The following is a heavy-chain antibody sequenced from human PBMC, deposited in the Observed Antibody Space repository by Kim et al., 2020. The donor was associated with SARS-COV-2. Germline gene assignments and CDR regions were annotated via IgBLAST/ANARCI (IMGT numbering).Heavy chain of an antibody. V-gene: IGHV4-34*01. Sequence: SETLSLTCAVYGGSFSGYYWSWIRQPPGKGLEWIGEINHSGSTNYNPSLKSRVTISVDTSKNQFSLKLSSVTAADTAVYYCAGRPGELRNGMDVWGQGTTVTVSS. CDR3: AGRPGELRNGMDV. CDR1: GGSFSGYY. D-gene: IGHD1-26*01. CDR2: INHSGST. J-gene: IGHJ6*02.